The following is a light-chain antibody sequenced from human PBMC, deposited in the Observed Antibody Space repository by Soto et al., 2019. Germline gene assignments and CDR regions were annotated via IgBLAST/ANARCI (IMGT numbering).Light chain of an antibody. V-gene: IGLV3-21*04. Sequence: SYELIQPPSVSVAPGKAASITCGENNSGGKSVHWYQQKPGQAPVLVIYHDTERPSGIPGRFSGSNSGNTATLSITMVEAGDEADYYCQVWDSSSDHGIFVGGTQLTVL. CDR1: NSGGKS. CDR2: HDT. J-gene: IGLJ7*01. CDR3: QVWDSSSDHGI.